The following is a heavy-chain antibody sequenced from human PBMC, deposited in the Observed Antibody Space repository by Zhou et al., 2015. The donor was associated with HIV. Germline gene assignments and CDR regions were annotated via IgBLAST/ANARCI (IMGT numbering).Heavy chain of an antibody. CDR3: ARSRFLEVGHKHYMDV. V-gene: IGHV1-69*01. CDR1: GGAFTNFI. J-gene: IGHJ6*03. Sequence: QVQLEQFGAAVKKPGSSVKVSCSASGGAFTNFIITWVRQAPGQGLEWMGEIIPKYGTXNRAQKFQDRLSMTADESTNTAHMQLTSLTDDDTAVYFCARSRFLEVGHKHYMDVWGKGTTVIVSS. D-gene: IGHD3-3*01. CDR2: IIPKYGTX.